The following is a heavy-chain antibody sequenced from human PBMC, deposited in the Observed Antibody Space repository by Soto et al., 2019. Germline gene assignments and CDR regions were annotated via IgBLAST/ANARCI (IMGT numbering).Heavy chain of an antibody. D-gene: IGHD3-10*01. J-gene: IGHJ4*02. CDR1: GGSISSSSYY. CDR2: MYYSENT. CDR3: ARQQSSVRYDFGY. V-gene: IGHV4-39*01. Sequence: QLQLQESGPGLVKPSETLSLTCTVSGGSISSSSYYWGWIRQPPGKGLEWIGTMYYSENTNYNPSLKSRVTISVDTSKNQFSLKLSSLTAADTALYYCARQQSSVRYDFGYWGQGTLVTVSS.